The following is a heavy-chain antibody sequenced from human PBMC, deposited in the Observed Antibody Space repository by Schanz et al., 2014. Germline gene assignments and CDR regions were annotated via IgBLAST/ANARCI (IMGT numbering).Heavy chain of an antibody. Sequence: VQLVESGGGLVKPGRSLRLSCAASGFTFSSYAMHWVRQAPGKGLEWVALISNDGSIKYYADSVEGRFTMSRDNSKNTLYLQMNSLRAEDTAVYYCARANYRRKINFDYWGRGTLVTVSS. CDR1: GFTFSSYA. V-gene: IGHV3-30-3*01. CDR2: ISNDGSIK. D-gene: IGHD3-10*01. CDR3: ARANYRRKINFDY. J-gene: IGHJ4*02.